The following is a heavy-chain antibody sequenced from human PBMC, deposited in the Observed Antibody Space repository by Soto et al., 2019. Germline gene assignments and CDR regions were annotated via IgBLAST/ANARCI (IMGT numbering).Heavy chain of an antibody. CDR2: ISSSSSTI. J-gene: IGHJ6*02. CDR1: GFTFSSYS. D-gene: IGHD4-4*01. Sequence: GGSLRLSCAASGFTFSSYSMNWVRQAPGKGLEWVSYISSSSSTIYYADSVKGRFTISRDNAKNSLYLQMNSLRDEDTAVYYCAREPPTVTTLYYYYYGMDVWGQGTTVTVS. V-gene: IGHV3-48*02. CDR3: AREPPTVTTLYYYYYGMDV.